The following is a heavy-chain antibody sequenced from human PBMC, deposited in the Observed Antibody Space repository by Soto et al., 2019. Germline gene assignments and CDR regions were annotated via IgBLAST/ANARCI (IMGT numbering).Heavy chain of an antibody. CDR1: GFTFSSYW. J-gene: IGHJ6*02. CDR2: IKQDGSEK. D-gene: IGHD3-3*01. V-gene: IGHV3-7*05. Sequence: HPGGSTRLSCAASGFTFSSYWMSWVRQAPGKGLEWVANIKQDGSEKYYVDSVKGRFTISRDNAKNSLYLQMNSLRAEDTAVYYCARDRYYDFWSGYLIYYYYYYGMDVWGQGTTVTVSS. CDR3: ARDRYYDFWSGYLIYYYYYYGMDV.